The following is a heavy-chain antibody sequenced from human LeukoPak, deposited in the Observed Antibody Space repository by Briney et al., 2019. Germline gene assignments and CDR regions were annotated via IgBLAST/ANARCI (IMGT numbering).Heavy chain of an antibody. D-gene: IGHD3-3*01. CDR1: GGSINSSTFF. J-gene: IGHJ6*03. CDR2: IFYSGGA. CDR3: ARRWSLYRGVGPAPDYYYYMDV. Sequence: SETLSLTCTVSGGSINSSTFFWGWIRQPPGKGLEWIGSIFYSGGAYYNPSLKSRVTISVDTSKNQFSLKLSSVTAADTAVYYCARRWSLYRGVGPAPDYYYYMDVWGKGTTVTVSS. V-gene: IGHV4-39*01.